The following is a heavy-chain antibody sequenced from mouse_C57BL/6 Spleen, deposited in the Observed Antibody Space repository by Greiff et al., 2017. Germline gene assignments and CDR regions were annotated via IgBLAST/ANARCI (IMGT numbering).Heavy chain of an antibody. CDR3: ARQLRLRAMDY. J-gene: IGHJ4*01. CDR2: INPYNGGT. D-gene: IGHD3-2*02. V-gene: IGHV1-26*01. CDR1: GYTFTDYY. Sequence: VQLQQSGPELVKPGASVKISCKASGYTFTDYYMNWVKQSHGKSLEWIGDINPYNGGTSYNQKFKGKATLTVDKSSSTAYMELSSLTSEDSAVYYCARQLRLRAMDYWGQGTSVTVSS.